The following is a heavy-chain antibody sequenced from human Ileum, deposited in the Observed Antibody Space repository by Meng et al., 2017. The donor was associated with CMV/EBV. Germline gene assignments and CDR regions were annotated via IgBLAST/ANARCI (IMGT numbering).Heavy chain of an antibody. CDR3: AREIVIVPDTIRGGYWFDP. Sequence: SETLSLTCAVYGGSFSGYYWSWIRQPPGKGLEWIGEVKLGGSTNYNPSLKSRVTISVDTSKNQFSLKLSSVTAADTAVYYCAREIVIVPDTIRGGYWFDPWGQGTLVTVSS. J-gene: IGHJ5*02. V-gene: IGHV4-34*01. D-gene: IGHD2-2*02. CDR2: VKLGGST. CDR1: GGSFSGYY.